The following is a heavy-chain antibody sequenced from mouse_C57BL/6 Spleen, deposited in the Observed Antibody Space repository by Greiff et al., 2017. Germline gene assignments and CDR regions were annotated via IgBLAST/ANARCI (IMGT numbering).Heavy chain of an antibody. Sequence: VQRVESGPGLVAPSQSLSITCTVSGFSLTSYGVDWVRQSPGKGLEWLGVIWGVGSTNYNSALKSRLSISKDNSKSQVFLKMNSLQTDDTAMYYCASGGGSSSWFAYWGQGTLVTVSA. V-gene: IGHV2-6*01. CDR3: ASGGGSSSWFAY. CDR1: GFSLTSYG. D-gene: IGHD1-1*01. J-gene: IGHJ3*01. CDR2: IWGVGST.